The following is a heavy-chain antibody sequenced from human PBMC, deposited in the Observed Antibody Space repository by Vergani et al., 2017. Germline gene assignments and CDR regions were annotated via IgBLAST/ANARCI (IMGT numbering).Heavy chain of an antibody. V-gene: IGHV3-30*18. J-gene: IGHJ4*02. Sequence: QVQLVESGGGVVQPGTSLRLSCAASGFSFGSYGMHWVRQSPGKGLEWVAVISNDGGNKYYADSVKGRFTIYKDNTVDMLSLQMNSLRPDDTAVYYCAKDWVYGDYPDYWGQGTLVTVSS. CDR1: GFSFGSYG. CDR3: AKDWVYGDYPDY. CDR2: ISNDGGNK. D-gene: IGHD4-17*01.